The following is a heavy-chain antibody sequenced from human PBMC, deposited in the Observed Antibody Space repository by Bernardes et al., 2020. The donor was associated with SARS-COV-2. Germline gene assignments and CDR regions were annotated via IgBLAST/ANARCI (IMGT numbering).Heavy chain of an antibody. CDR3: AKEKMGQLGLRNFDY. J-gene: IGHJ4*02. V-gene: IGHV3-23*01. Sequence: WVSVVCGRGDTQNQADSVQGRFTISRANSKNTLYLQMNSLTAEDTAEYDCAKEKMGQLGLRNFDYWGKGTLVIVSS. CDR2: VCGRGDTQ. D-gene: IGHD5-18*01.